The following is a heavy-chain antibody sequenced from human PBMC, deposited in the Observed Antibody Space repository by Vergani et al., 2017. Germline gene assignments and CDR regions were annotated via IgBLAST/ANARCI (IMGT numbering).Heavy chain of an antibody. Sequence: QVQLQESGPGLMKPSQTLSLTCTVSGGSISSGGYYLSWIRQHPGKGLDWIGYIYYSWSTYYNPSLKSLDTISVDTSKNQFSLKLSSVTAADTAVYYCARDGRITGIDYWGQGTLVTVSS. J-gene: IGHJ4*02. CDR1: GGSISSGGYY. D-gene: IGHD1-20*01. CDR2: IYYSWST. CDR3: ARDGRITGIDY. V-gene: IGHV4-31*01.